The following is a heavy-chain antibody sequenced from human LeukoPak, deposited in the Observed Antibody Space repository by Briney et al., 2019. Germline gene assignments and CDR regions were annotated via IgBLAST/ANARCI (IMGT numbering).Heavy chain of an antibody. J-gene: IGHJ4*02. D-gene: IGHD1-14*01. Sequence: PSETLSLTCTVSGGSISSYYWSWIRQPPGKGLEWMGYIYYSGSTNYSPSLKSRVTISVDTSKNQFSLKLSSVTAADTAVYYCAGMRITTPTVRTLDYWGQGTLVTVSS. CDR1: GGSISSYY. CDR2: IYYSGST. V-gene: IGHV4-59*01. CDR3: AGMRITTPTVRTLDY.